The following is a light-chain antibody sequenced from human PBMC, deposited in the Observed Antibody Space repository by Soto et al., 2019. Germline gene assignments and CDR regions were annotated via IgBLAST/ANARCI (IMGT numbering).Light chain of an antibody. V-gene: IGKV1-39*01. CDR3: QQSYSTLFT. J-gene: IGKJ3*01. CDR1: QSISSY. Sequence: DIQMTQSPSSLSASVGDRVTITCRASQSISSYLNWYQQKPGKAPKLLIYAASSLQSGVPSRFSGWGSGTDFTLTISSLQPEDFATYYCQQSYSTLFTFGPGTKVDIK. CDR2: AAS.